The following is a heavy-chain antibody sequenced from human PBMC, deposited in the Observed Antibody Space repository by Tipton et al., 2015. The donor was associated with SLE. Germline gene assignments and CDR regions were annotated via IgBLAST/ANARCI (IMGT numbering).Heavy chain of an antibody. CDR1: GYTFNAYY. Sequence: QSGPEVKKPGVSLKVSCETSGYTFNAYYIHWVRQAPGQGLEWMGRINPNTGDTNSAQKFQGRVTMTRDTSISTAYMELSRLRSDDTAVYYCARDYYDSESPRSAVDMWGQGTMVTVSS. CDR2: INPNTGDT. CDR3: ARDYYDSESPRSAVDM. D-gene: IGHD3-16*01. V-gene: IGHV1-2*06. J-gene: IGHJ3*02.